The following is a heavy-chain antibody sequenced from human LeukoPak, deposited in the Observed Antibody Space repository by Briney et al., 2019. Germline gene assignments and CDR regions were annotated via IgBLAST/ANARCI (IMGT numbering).Heavy chain of an antibody. V-gene: IGHV1-8*01. Sequence: GASVTVSCKASGYTFTSYDINWVRQATGQGLEWMGWMNPNSGNTGYAQKFQGRVTMTRNASISTAYMELSSLRSEDTAVYYCARGQSSGYDFWFDPWGQGTLVTVSS. J-gene: IGHJ5*02. CDR3: ARGQSSGYDFWFDP. CDR2: MNPNSGNT. CDR1: GYTFTSYD. D-gene: IGHD5-12*01.